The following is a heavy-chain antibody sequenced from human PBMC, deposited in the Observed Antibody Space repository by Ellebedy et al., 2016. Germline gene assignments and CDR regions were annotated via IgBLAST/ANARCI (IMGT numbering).Heavy chain of an antibody. Sequence: GESLKISXAASGFTFSSYGMHWVRQAPGKGLEWVAVISYDGNNKYYADSVKGRFTISRDNSKNTLYLQMNSLRAEDTAVYYCAKDREPVIYTPVDYWGQGTLVTVSS. J-gene: IGHJ4*02. CDR1: GFTFSSYG. D-gene: IGHD3-16*01. V-gene: IGHV3-30*18. CDR3: AKDREPVIYTPVDY. CDR2: ISYDGNNK.